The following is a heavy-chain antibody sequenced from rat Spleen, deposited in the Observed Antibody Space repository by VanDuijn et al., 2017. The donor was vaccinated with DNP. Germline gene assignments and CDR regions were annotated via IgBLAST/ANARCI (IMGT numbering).Heavy chain of an antibody. Sequence: EVQLVESGGDLVQPGRSLKLSCVASGFTFNNYWMTWIRQVPGKGLEWFASITSSGSDTYYPDSVKGRFTISRDNARNTLYLQMDSLRSEDTATYYRARDQRLQWDYFDYWGQGVMVTVSS. CDR3: ARDQRLQWDYFDY. CDR1: GFTFNNYW. D-gene: IGHD1-1*01. J-gene: IGHJ2*01. CDR2: ITSSGSDT. V-gene: IGHV5-31*01.